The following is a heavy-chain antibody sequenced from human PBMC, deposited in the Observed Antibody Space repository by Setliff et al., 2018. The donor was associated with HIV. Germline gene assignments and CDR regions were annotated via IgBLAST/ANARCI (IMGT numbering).Heavy chain of an antibody. J-gene: IGHJ3*02. CDR3: ARVDWSNAFDI. Sequence: SLTCAVYGGSFSGYYWSWIRQPPGKGLEWIGEINHSGSTNYNPSLKSRVTISVDTSKNQFSLKLSSVTAADTAVYYCARVDWSNAFDIWGQGTMVTVSS. V-gene: IGHV4-34*01. CDR2: INHSGST. CDR1: GGSFSGYY. D-gene: IGHD2-21*01.